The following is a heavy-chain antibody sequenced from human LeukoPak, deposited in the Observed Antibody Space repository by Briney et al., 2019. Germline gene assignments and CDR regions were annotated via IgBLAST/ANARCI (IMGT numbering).Heavy chain of an antibody. Sequence: PGGSLRLSCTVSGFTVSSNSMSWVRQAPGKGLEWVSFIYSGGNTHYSDSVKGRFTISRDNSKNTLYLQMNSLRAADTAVYYCARDKGTSYLSSFDYWGQGTLVTVSS. V-gene: IGHV3-53*05. CDR1: GFTVSSNS. J-gene: IGHJ4*02. CDR2: IYSGGNT. D-gene: IGHD6-6*01. CDR3: ARDKGTSYLSSFDY.